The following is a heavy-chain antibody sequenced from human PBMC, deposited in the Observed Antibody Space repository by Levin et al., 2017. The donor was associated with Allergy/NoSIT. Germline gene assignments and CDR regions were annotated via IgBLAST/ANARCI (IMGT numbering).Heavy chain of an antibody. Sequence: PGGSLRLSCAASGFTFSSYSMNWVRQAPGKGLEWVSYISSSSSTIYYADSVKGRFTISRDNAKNSLYLQMNSLRAEDTAVYYCARGKDYYGSGTPGAFDIWGQGTMVTVSS. CDR2: ISSSSSTI. V-gene: IGHV3-48*01. J-gene: IGHJ3*02. CDR1: GFTFSSYS. CDR3: ARGKDYYGSGTPGAFDI. D-gene: IGHD3-10*01.